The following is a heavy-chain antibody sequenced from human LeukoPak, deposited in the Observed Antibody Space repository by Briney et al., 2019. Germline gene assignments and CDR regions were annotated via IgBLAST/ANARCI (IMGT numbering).Heavy chain of an antibody. D-gene: IGHD6-19*01. CDR2: IYYGGST. CDR3: ARLAVAGDYDHFYFYMDV. Sequence: PSETLSLTCTVPGGSISNYYWTWIRQPPGKGLEWIGYIYYGGSTNYNPSLTSRVTISVDTSKNQVSLKVNSVTAADTAVYYCARLAVAGDYDHFYFYMDVWGKGTTVTVSS. CDR1: GGSISNYY. J-gene: IGHJ6*03. V-gene: IGHV4-59*01.